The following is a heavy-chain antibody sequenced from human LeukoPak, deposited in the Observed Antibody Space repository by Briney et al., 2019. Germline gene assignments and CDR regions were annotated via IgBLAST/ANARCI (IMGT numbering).Heavy chain of an antibody. Sequence: SETLSLTCTVSGGSISSNYWNWIRQPPGKGLEWIGYIYYNGSTNYNPSLKCRVTISVDASKNQFSLKLSSVTAADTAVYCCARDHSSSGPADAFDIWGQGTMVTASS. J-gene: IGHJ3*02. V-gene: IGHV4-59*01. CDR1: GGSISSNY. CDR2: IYYNGST. CDR3: ARDHSSSGPADAFDI. D-gene: IGHD6-13*01.